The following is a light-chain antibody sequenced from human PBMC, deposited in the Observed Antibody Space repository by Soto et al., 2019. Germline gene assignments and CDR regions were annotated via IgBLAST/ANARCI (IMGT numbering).Light chain of an antibody. CDR1: QSVFYSSNNKNY. CDR3: QQYYSTPPVT. J-gene: IGKJ4*01. CDR2: WAS. Sequence: DIVLTQSPDSLAVSLGERATINCKSSQSVFYSSNNKNYLAWYQQKPGQPPKLLIYWASTRESGVPDRFSGSGSGTDFTLTISSPQAEDVAVYYCQQYYSTPPVTFGGGTKVEIK. V-gene: IGKV4-1*01.